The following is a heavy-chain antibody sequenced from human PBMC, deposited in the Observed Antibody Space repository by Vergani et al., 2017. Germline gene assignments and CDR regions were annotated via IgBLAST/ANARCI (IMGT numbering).Heavy chain of an antibody. J-gene: IGHJ6*02. V-gene: IGHV3-15*07. CDR1: GFSFRNAW. CDR2: IKSTFDRRKT. CDR3: TTDPRYCGDGSCYWLRDHHYYGMDV. D-gene: IGHD3-10*01. Sequence: EVQLVESGGDIVKPGGSLRLSCMASGFSFRNAWMNWVRRTPGKGLEWVGRIKSTFDRRKTDYSAAVKGRFTISRDYSKNTLFLQMNGLKTEDIGVYYCTTDPRYCGDGSCYWLRDHHYYGMDVWGQGTTVTVSS.